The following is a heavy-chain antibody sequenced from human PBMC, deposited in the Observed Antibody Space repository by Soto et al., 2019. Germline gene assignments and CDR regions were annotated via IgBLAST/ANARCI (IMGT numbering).Heavy chain of an antibody. Sequence: EVQLLESGGGLVQPGGSLRLSCAASGFTFSSYAMSWVRQAPGKGLEWVSGISGSGDSTYYADSVKGRFTISRDNSKNTLYLQMNSLRGADTAVYYCAKGVPGIAVAGTGYFQHWGQGTLVTVSS. J-gene: IGHJ1*01. D-gene: IGHD6-19*01. CDR1: GFTFSSYA. V-gene: IGHV3-23*01. CDR3: AKGVPGIAVAGTGYFQH. CDR2: ISGSGDST.